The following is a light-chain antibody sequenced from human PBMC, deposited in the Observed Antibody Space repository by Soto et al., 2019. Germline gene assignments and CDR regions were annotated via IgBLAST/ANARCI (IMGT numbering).Light chain of an antibody. J-gene: IGKJ5*01. Sequence: DIQMTQSPSSLSASVGDRVTITCRASHSISTYLNWYQHKPGKAPNLLIYAASSLQSAVPSRFSGGGSGTAFSLTISGLQPEDFATYYCQQSFSTLTFGQGTRLESK. V-gene: IGKV1-39*01. CDR3: QQSFSTLT. CDR2: AAS. CDR1: HSISTY.